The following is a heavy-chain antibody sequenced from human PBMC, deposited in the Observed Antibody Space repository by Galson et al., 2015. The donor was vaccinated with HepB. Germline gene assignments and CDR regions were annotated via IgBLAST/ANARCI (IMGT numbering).Heavy chain of an antibody. CDR2: ILPIFGTA. CDR1: GGTFKTYA. V-gene: IGHV1-69*13. D-gene: IGHD3-22*01. J-gene: IGHJ4*02. CDR3: STVPLYYYVSGGRPYYFNY. Sequence: SVKVSCKASGGTFKTYAISWVRQAPGHGLEWMGGILPIFGTANYAQRFKGRVTIIADESTSTVYMELNSLRSEDTAVYYCSTVPLYYYVSGGRPYYFNYWGQGTLVTVSS.